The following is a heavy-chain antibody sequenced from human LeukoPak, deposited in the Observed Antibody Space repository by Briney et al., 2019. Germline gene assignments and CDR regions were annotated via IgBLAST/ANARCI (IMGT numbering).Heavy chain of an antibody. Sequence: PGGSLRPSCAASGFTVSSNYMSWVRQAPGKGPEWVSVIYSGGSTYYADSVKGRFTISRDNSKNALYLQMNSLRAEDTAVYYCARDRRAAAGTFDYWGQGTLVTVSS. J-gene: IGHJ4*02. V-gene: IGHV3-53*01. D-gene: IGHD6-13*01. CDR2: IYSGGST. CDR1: GFTVSSNY. CDR3: ARDRRAAAGTFDY.